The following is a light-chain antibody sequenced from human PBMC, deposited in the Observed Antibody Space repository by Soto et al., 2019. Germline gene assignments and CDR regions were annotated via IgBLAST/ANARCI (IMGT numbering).Light chain of an antibody. CDR2: AAS. CDR3: LHDYSFPWT. J-gene: IGKJ1*01. V-gene: IGKV1-6*01. CDR1: QDIKND. Sequence: AIQMTQAPSSLSASLTDRVTITCRASQDIKNDLCWYQQKPGKAPELLIYAASSLQSGVPSRFSGSGSGTHFTLTISSLQPEDVATYYCLHDYSFPWTFGQGTKVDIK.